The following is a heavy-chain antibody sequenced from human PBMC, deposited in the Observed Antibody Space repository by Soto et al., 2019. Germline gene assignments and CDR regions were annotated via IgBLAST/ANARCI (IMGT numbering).Heavy chain of an antibody. J-gene: IGHJ4*02. Sequence: QVQLVESGGGVVQPGRSLRLSCAASGFTFSSYGMHWVRQAPGKGLEWVAVIWYDGSNKYYADSVKGRVTISRDNSKNTLYLHMNSMGAEDTAVYYCAREWVIQSDTAMGGFDYWGQGTLVTVSS. D-gene: IGHD5-18*01. CDR1: GFTFSSYG. V-gene: IGHV3-33*01. CDR2: IWYDGSNK. CDR3: AREWVIQSDTAMGGFDY.